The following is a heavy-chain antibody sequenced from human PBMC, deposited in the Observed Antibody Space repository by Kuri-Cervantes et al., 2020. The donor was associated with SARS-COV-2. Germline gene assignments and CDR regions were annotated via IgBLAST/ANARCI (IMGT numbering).Heavy chain of an antibody. CDR1: GSPFNSHG. CDR3: ARDPNYGVVDSFWFY. Sequence: ASVKVSCKASGSPFNSHGLHWVRQAPGQRLDWMGWINAANGVTRYSQNFQGRLTITRDTSATTIYMELTNLRSEDTAFYYCARDPNYGVVDSFWFYWGQGTQVTVSS. D-gene: IGHD2-8*01. J-gene: IGHJ4*02. V-gene: IGHV1-3*01. CDR2: INAANGVT.